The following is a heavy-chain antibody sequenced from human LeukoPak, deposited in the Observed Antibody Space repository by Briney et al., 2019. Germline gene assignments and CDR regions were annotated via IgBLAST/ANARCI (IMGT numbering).Heavy chain of an antibody. CDR3: ARDSDIVVVPSADDAFDI. J-gene: IGHJ3*02. D-gene: IGHD2-2*01. CDR2: ISSSSSYI. Sequence: GGSLRLSSAASGFTFSSYSMNWVRQAPGKGLEWVSSISSSSSYIYYADSVKGRFTISRDNAKNSLYLQMNSLRAEDTAVYYCARDSDIVVVPSADDAFDIWGQGTMVTVSS. V-gene: IGHV3-21*01. CDR1: GFTFSSYS.